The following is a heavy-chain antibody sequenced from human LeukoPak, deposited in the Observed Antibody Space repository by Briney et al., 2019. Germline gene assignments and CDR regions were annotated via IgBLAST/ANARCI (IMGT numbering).Heavy chain of an antibody. J-gene: IGHJ4*02. V-gene: IGHV3-23*01. Sequence: GGSLRLSCAASGFTFYSYAMSWVRQAPGKGLEWVSAISGSGGATYYADSVKGRFTISRDNSKNTLYLQMYSLRAEDTAVYYCAKDDGRYYFDCWGQGTLVTVSS. CDR3: AKDDGRYYFDC. CDR1: GFTFYSYA. CDR2: ISGSGGAT.